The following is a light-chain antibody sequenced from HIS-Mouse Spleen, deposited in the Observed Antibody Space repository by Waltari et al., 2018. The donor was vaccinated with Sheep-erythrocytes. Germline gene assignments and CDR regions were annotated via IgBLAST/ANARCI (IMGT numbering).Light chain of an antibody. CDR2: EGS. J-gene: IGLJ3*02. Sequence: QSALTQPASVSGSPGQSITISCTGTSSDVGSYNLVSWYQHHPGKAPKLMIYEGSKRPSGVSNRFSGSKSGNTASLTISGLQAEDEADYYCCSYAGSSTPWVFGGGTK. V-gene: IGLV2-23*01. CDR3: CSYAGSSTPWV. CDR1: SSDVGSYNL.